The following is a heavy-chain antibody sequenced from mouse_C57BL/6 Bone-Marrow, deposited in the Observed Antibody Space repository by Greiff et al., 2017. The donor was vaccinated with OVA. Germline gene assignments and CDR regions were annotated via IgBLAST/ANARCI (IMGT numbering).Heavy chain of an antibody. Sequence: QVQLQQSGAELVKPGASVKLSCKASGYTFTSYWMHWVKQRPGQGLEWLGMIHPNSGSTNYNEKFKSKATLTVDKSSSTAYMQLSSLTSEDAAVYYCARRGDDGPFDYWGQGTTLTVSS. CDR2: IHPNSGST. CDR3: ARRGDDGPFDY. J-gene: IGHJ2*01. D-gene: IGHD2-3*01. V-gene: IGHV1-64*01. CDR1: GYTFTSYW.